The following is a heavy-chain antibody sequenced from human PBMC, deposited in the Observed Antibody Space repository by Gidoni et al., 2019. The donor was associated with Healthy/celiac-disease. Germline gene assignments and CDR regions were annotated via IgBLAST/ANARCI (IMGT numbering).Heavy chain of an antibody. J-gene: IGHJ4*02. V-gene: IGHV1-2*02. D-gene: IGHD2-15*01. CDR1: GYTFTGYY. Sequence: QVQLVQSGAEVKKPGASVKVSCKASGYTFTGYYMHWVRQAPGHGLEWMGWINPNSGGTNYAQKFQGRVTMTRDTSISTAYMELSRLRSDDTAVYYCARAGGYCSGGSCYFYFDYWGQGTLVTVSS. CDR3: ARAGGYCSGGSCYFYFDY. CDR2: INPNSGGT.